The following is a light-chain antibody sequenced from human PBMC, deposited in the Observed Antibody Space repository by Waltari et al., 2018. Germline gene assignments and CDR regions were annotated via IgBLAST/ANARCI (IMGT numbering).Light chain of an antibody. CDR1: ISDVGAFNY. J-gene: IGLJ2*01. V-gene: IGLV2-14*03. Sequence: QSALTQPASVSGSPGQSITISCTGTISDVGAFNYVAWYQQYPGKAPRLMISEVNKRPSGVSFRFSGSKSGNTASLTISGLQSEDEADYFCSSYASTSNVIFGGGTKLTVL. CDR2: EVN. CDR3: SSYASTSNVI.